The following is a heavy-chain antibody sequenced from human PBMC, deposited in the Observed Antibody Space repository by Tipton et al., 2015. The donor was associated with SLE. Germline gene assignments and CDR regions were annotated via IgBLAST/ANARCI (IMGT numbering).Heavy chain of an antibody. V-gene: IGHV4-59*11. CDR1: GGSISSHY. D-gene: IGHD6-19*01. CDR3: ARGIAVAGTKYFDY. Sequence: TLSLTCTVSGGSISSHYWSWIRQPPGKGLEWIGYIYYSGSTNYNSSLKSRVTISVDTSKNQFSLKLSSVTAADTAVYYCARGIAVAGTKYFDYWGQGTLVTVSS. CDR2: IYYSGST. J-gene: IGHJ4*02.